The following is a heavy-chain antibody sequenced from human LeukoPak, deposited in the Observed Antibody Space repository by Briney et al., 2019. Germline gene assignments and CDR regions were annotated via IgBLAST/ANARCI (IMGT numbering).Heavy chain of an antibody. CDR2: ISSSSSYI. V-gene: IGHV3-21*01. J-gene: IGHJ4*02. CDR3: ARDGHRANDYVDY. CDR1: GFTFSSYS. Sequence: GGSLRLSCAASGFTFSSYSMNWVRQAPGKGLEWVSSISSSSSYIYYADSVKGRFTISRDNAKNSLYLQMNSLRAEDTAVCYCARDGHRANDYVDYWGQGTLVTVSS. D-gene: IGHD4/OR15-4a*01.